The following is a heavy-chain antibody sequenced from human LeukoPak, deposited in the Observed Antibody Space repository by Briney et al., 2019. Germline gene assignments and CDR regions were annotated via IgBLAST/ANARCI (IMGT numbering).Heavy chain of an antibody. Sequence: GGSLRLSCVASGFTFKNYAMSWVRQAPGKGLEWVSAIDSSGAYTYYADSVRGRFIISRDNSKHSMYLQMSNLRAEDTAVYFCARGGGLDVWGQGATVTVSS. CDR3: ARGGGLDV. CDR2: IDSSGAYT. D-gene: IGHD3-16*01. V-gene: IGHV3-23*01. CDR1: GFTFKNYA. J-gene: IGHJ6*02.